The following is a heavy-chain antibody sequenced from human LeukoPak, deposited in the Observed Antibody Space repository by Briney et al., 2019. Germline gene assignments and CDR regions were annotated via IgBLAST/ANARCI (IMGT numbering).Heavy chain of an antibody. D-gene: IGHD3-9*01. CDR2: IIPIFDTA. V-gene: IGHV1-69*13. Sequence: GASVKVSCKAPGGTFSNYAISWVRQAPRQGLEWMGGIIPIFDTADNAQKFQGRLTITADESTSTAYMELSSLRAEDTAVYYCARDLLGSATSYSSGAWDYWGQGTLVTVSS. CDR3: ARDLLGSATSYSSGAWDY. J-gene: IGHJ4*02. CDR1: GGTFSNYA.